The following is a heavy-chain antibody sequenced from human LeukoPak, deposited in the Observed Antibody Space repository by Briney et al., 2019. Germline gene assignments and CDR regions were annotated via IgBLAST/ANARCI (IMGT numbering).Heavy chain of an antibody. Sequence: GGSLRLSCAASGFTFSTNGMHWVRQAPGKGLEWVSLITYDGLKTSYADSVKGRFTISRDKSTNTLYLQMNSLRVEDTAVHYCARDFSWTFDFWGQGTLVTVSS. V-gene: IGHV3-30*03. CDR3: ARDFSWTFDF. J-gene: IGHJ4*02. CDR1: GFTFSTNG. D-gene: IGHD3/OR15-3a*01. CDR2: ITYDGLKT.